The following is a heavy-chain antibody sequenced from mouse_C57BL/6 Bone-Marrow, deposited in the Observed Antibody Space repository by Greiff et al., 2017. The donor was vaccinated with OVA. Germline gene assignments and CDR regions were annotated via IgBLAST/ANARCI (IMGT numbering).Heavy chain of an antibody. CDR1: GYAFPSAW. V-gene: IGHV1-80*01. CDR2: IYPGDGAT. J-gene: IGHJ2*01. Sequence: QVQLQQSGAELVKPGASVEISCKASGYAFPSAWMNWVKLRPGTGLGGIGQIYPGDGATNYNGEFKGKATLTADKSSITSDMQLSILTSEDSAVYFCARGYFWGQGTTLTVSP. CDR3: ARGYF.